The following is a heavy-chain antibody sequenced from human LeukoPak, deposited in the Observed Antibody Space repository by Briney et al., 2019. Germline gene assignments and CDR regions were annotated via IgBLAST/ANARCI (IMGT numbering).Heavy chain of an antibody. CDR1: GFTFSSYS. Sequence: PGGSLRLSCAASGFTFSSYSMNWVRQAPGKGLEWVSYISSSGSTIYYADSVKGRFTISRDNAKNSLYLQMNSLRAEDTAVYYCARSDARLVEAFDIWGQGTMVTVSS. D-gene: IGHD3-9*01. CDR3: ARSDARLVEAFDI. J-gene: IGHJ3*02. V-gene: IGHV3-48*04. CDR2: ISSSGSTI.